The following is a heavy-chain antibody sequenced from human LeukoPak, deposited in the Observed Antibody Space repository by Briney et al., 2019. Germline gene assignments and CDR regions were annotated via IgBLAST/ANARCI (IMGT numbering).Heavy chain of an antibody. CDR3: ARGVVITSNDAFDI. Sequence: SVKVSCKASGGTFSSYTISWVRQAPGQGLEWMGRIIPILGIANYAQKFQGRVTITADKSTSTAYVELSSLRSEDTAVYYCARGVVITSNDAFDIWGQGTMVTVSS. CDR1: GGTFSSYT. J-gene: IGHJ3*02. CDR2: IIPILGIA. D-gene: IGHD3-22*01. V-gene: IGHV1-69*02.